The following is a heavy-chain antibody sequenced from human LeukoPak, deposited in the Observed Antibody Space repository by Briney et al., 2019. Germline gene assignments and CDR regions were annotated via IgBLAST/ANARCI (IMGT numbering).Heavy chain of an antibody. J-gene: IGHJ4*02. V-gene: IGHV3-74*01. Sequence: GGSLRLSCAASGFTFSSYWMHWVRQAPGKGLVWVSHINTDGSGANYADSVKGRFTISRDNAKNTLYLQMNSLRAEDTAVYYCARDEYDILTGHYVGAYWGQGTLVTVSS. CDR1: GFTFSSYW. CDR3: ARDEYDILTGHYVGAY. D-gene: IGHD3-9*01. CDR2: INTDGSGA.